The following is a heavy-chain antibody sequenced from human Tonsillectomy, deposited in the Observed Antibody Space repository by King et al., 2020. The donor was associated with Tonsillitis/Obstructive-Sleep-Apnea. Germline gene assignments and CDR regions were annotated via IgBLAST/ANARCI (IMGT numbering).Heavy chain of an antibody. V-gene: IGHV3-74*01. CDR1: GFTFSSHW. CDR3: ARDSSGYYWGYNWFDP. Sequence: VQLVESGGGLVQPGGSLRLSCAASGFTFSSHWMHWVRQAPGKGLVWVSRINSDGSSTSYADSVKGRFTISRDNAKNTLYLQMNSLRAEDTAVYYCARDSSGYYWGYNWFDPWGQGTLVTVSS. J-gene: IGHJ5*02. CDR2: INSDGSST. D-gene: IGHD3-22*01.